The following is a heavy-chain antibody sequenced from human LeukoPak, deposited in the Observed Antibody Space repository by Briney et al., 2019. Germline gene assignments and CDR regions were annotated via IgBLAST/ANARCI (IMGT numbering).Heavy chain of an antibody. CDR2: ISSSSSYI. CDR3: ARGFSWYYDSSGYQFDY. Sequence: PGGSLRLSCAASGFTFSSYSMNWVRQAPGKGLEWASSISSSSSYIYYADSVKGRFTISRDNAKNSLYLQMNSLRAEDTAVYYCARGFSWYYDSSGYQFDYWGQGTLVTVSS. V-gene: IGHV3-21*01. J-gene: IGHJ4*02. CDR1: GFTFSSYS. D-gene: IGHD3-22*01.